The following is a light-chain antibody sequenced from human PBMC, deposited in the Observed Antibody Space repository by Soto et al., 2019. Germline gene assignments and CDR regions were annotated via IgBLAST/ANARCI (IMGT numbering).Light chain of an antibody. CDR1: QSTTSW. CDR3: QQYSSYSYT. CDR2: KTS. Sequence: DIPMTQSPSTLSASVGDRVTITCRASQSTTSWLAWYQRKPGQAPKLLIYKTSTLESGVPSRFSGSGGGTAFTLTIGFLQPDDFATYYCQQYSSYSYTFGQGTKLEIK. V-gene: IGKV1-5*03. J-gene: IGKJ2*01.